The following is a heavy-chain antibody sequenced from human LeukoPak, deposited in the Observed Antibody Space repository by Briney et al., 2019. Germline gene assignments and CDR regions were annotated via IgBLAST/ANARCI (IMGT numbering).Heavy chain of an antibody. CDR1: GGSISDYY. Sequence: PSGTLSLACTVSGGSISDYYWNWIRQPPGKGLEWIGYIYYSGSTTYNPSLKSRLIMSVDTAKNQFSLKLRSVTAADTAVYYCARGDFCSSTNCYLRPMDVWGKGTTVTVSS. V-gene: IGHV4-59*01. J-gene: IGHJ6*03. CDR2: IYYSGST. CDR3: ARGDFCSSTNCYLRPMDV. D-gene: IGHD2-2*01.